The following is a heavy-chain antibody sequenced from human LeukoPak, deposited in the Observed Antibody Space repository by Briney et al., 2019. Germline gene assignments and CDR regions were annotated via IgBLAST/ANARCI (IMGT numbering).Heavy chain of an antibody. CDR3: ARVGAYYYDSSGYRDAFDI. D-gene: IGHD3-22*01. CDR2: IYYSGST. V-gene: IGHV4-59*01. J-gene: IGHJ3*02. Sequence: SETLSLTCTVSGGSISSYYWSWIRQPPGKGLEWMGYIYYSGSTNYNPSLKSRVTISVDTSKNQFSLKLSSVTAADTAVYYCARVGAYYYDSSGYRDAFDIWGQGTMVTVSS. CDR1: GGSISSYY.